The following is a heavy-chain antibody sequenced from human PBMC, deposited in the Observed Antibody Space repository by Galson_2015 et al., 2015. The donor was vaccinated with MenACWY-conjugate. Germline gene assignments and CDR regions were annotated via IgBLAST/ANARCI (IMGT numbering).Heavy chain of an antibody. D-gene: IGHD3-22*01. J-gene: IGHJ3*02. V-gene: IGHV3-74*01. CDR2: IPSDGSGT. Sequence: SLRLSCEASGFTFSNFWMHWVRQAPGKGLVWVSHIPSDGSGTSYADSVTGRFTISSDRAKTPLYLQMNSLRAEDTAVYYCARHAGPIQWFREKAFDIWGRGTVVTVSS. CDR3: ARHAGPIQWFREKAFDI. CDR1: GFTFSNFW.